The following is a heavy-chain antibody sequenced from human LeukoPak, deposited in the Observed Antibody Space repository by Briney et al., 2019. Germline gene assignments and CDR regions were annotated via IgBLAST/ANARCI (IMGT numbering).Heavy chain of an antibody. D-gene: IGHD2-21*01. Sequence: PSETLSLTCSVSGGSISSSAYWWSWIRQPPGKGLEWIGYIYYSGSTYYNPTRKSRVTISVDTSNNQFSLKLSSVTAADTAVYYCARNIPALVPVYWGEGTLVIVS. CDR2: IYYSGST. J-gene: IGHJ4*01. CDR3: ARNIPALVPVY. CDR1: GGSISSSAYW. V-gene: IGHV4-30-4*01.